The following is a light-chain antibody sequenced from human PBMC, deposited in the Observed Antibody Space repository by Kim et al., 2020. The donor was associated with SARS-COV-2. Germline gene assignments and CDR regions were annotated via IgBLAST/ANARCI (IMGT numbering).Light chain of an antibody. Sequence: GDRVTISCRASQSISTALNWYQQKPGKAPKLLIYAASSLHSGVPSRFSGSGRGTDFTLTISSLQPEDSATYYCQQSYDLPTFGVGTKVDIK. V-gene: IGKV1-39*01. CDR1: QSISTA. CDR3: QQSYDLPT. J-gene: IGKJ4*01. CDR2: AAS.